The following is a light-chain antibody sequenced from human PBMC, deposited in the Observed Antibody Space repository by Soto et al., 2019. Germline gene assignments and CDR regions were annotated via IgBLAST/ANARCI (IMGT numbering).Light chain of an antibody. CDR1: QSISTE. V-gene: IGKV3-15*01. Sequence: EIVMTQSPATLSVSPGERATLSCRASQSISTELAWYQQTPGQPPRLLIYSASTRATGVPARFTGSGSGSEFTLTISRLQSEDFAVYYCQQGHNWPLTFGQGTRLEI. J-gene: IGKJ2*01. CDR3: QQGHNWPLT. CDR2: SAS.